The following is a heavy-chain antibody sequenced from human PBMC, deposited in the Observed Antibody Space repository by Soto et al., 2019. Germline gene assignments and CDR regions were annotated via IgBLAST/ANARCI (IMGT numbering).Heavy chain of an antibody. Sequence: PSATLSLTRTVSGDSVSRGPHYWNWSRAPPGEGPEWIGYIFSLGSSDYNPPLNSWVPISLEPSKNQFSRHLTAVTAADTAVNYCARGLAPATWGHGTLVTVSS. CDR1: GDSVSRGPHY. CDR2: IFSLGSS. D-gene: IGHD3-9*01. V-gene: IGHV4-61*01. CDR3: ARGLAPAT. J-gene: IGHJ5*01.